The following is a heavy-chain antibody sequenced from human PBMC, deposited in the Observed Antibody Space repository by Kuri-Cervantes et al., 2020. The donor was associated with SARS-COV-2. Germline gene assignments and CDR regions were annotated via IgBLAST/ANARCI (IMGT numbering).Heavy chain of an antibody. CDR1: GFNFSTTD. D-gene: IGHD6-19*01. CDR3: AEASSGWYIVGWFDP. CDR2: ISSDGKNK. Sequence: GESLKISCVASGFNFSTTDMHWVRQAPGKGLEWVTFISSDGKNKRCMASGKGRFTISRDNSQNTLHLQMKSLRAEDTAVYYCAEASSGWYIVGWFDPWGQGTLVTVSS. J-gene: IGHJ5*02. V-gene: IGHV3-30*18.